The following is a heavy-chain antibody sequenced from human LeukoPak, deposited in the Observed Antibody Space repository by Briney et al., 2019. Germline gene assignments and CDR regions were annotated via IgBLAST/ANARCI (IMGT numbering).Heavy chain of an antibody. CDR3: ASPHSYEYYFDY. J-gene: IGHJ4*02. Sequence: ASVKVSCKASGGTFSSYAISWVRQAPGQGLEWMGRIIPIFGTANYAQKFQGRVTITTDESTSTAYMELSSLRSEDTAVYYCASPHSYEYYFDYWGQGTLVTVSS. CDR1: GGTFSSYA. D-gene: IGHD5-12*01. V-gene: IGHV1-69*05. CDR2: IIPIFGTA.